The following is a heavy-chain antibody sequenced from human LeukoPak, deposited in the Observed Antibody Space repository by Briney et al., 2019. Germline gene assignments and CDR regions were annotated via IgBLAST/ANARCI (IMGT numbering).Heavy chain of an antibody. J-gene: IGHJ4*02. CDR3: EGYSAYQLPFDY. CDR1: GGSISSSSYY. Sequence: SETLSLTCTVSGGSISSSSYYWGWIRQPPGKGLEWIGSIYYSGSTYYNPSLKSRVTISVDTSKNQFSLKLSSVTAADTAVYYCEGYSAYQLPFDYWGQGTLVTVSS. D-gene: IGHD2-2*01. V-gene: IGHV4-39*01. CDR2: IYYSGST.